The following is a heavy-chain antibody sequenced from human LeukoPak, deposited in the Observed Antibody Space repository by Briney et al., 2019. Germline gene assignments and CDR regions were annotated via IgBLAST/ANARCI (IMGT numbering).Heavy chain of an antibody. D-gene: IGHD4-17*01. Sequence: SETLSLTCIVSGGSISSGDYYWSWIRQPPGKGLEWIGYIYYSGSTYYNPSLKSRVTISVDTSKNRFSLKLSSVTAADTAVYYCARVRWYYFDYWGQGTLVTVSS. J-gene: IGHJ4*02. CDR1: GGSISSGDYY. CDR2: IYYSGST. CDR3: ARVRWYYFDY. V-gene: IGHV4-30-4*01.